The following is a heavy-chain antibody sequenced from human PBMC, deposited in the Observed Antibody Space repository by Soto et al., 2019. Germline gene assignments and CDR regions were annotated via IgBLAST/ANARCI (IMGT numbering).Heavy chain of an antibody. CDR1: GGTFSSYA. D-gene: IGHD3-3*01. CDR3: ARDATPFDYDFWSGY. CDR2: IIPIFGTA. Sequence: QVQLVQSGAEVKKPGSSVKVSCKASGGTFSSYAISWVRQAPGQGLEWMGGIIPIFGTANYAQKFQGRVTITADESTSTAYMELRSLRSEHTAVYYCARDATPFDYDFWSGYWGQGTLVTVSS. V-gene: IGHV1-69*01. J-gene: IGHJ4*02.